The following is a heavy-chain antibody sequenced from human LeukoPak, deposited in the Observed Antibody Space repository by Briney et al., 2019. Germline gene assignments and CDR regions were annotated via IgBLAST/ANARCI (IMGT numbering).Heavy chain of an antibody. CDR1: GGTFSSYA. CDR3: ARGPPTVPGWFDP. Sequence: ASVKVSCKASGGTFSSYAISWVRQAPGQGLEWMGGIIPIFGTANYAQKFQGRVTITADESTSTAYMELSSLRSEDTAVYYCARGPPTVPGWFDPWGQGTLVTVPS. D-gene: IGHD4-17*01. V-gene: IGHV1-69*13. CDR2: IIPIFGTA. J-gene: IGHJ5*02.